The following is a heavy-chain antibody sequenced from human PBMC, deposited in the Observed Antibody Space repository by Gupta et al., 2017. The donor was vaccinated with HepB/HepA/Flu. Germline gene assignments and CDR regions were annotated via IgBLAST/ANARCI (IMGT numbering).Heavy chain of an antibody. Sequence: QVQLVESGGGGVQPGRSLRLPCADCGLTFSRYGMPWVRQAPGKGLEWVAFISYDGSNKYYADSVKGRFTISRDNSKNTLYLQMNSLRAEDTAVYYCAKGGCSSTSCYVNYWGQGTLVTVSS. D-gene: IGHD2-2*01. V-gene: IGHV3-30*18. CDR1: GLTFSRYG. J-gene: IGHJ4*02. CDR2: ISYDGSNK. CDR3: AKGGCSSTSCYVNY.